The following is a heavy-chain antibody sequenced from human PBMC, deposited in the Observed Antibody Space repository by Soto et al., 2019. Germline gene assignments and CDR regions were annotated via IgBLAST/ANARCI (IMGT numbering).Heavy chain of an antibody. CDR3: ARVTFLEMPAENYDSCCYFDG. V-gene: IGHV3-48*01. Sequence: GGSLRLSCAASGFTFSSYSMNWVRQAPGKGLEWVSYISSSSSTIYYADSVKGRFTISRDNAKNSLYLQMDSLRAEDTAVYYFARVTFLEMPAENYDSCCYFDGWGQGTLVTVSS. J-gene: IGHJ5*02. CDR2: ISSSSSTI. CDR1: GFTFSSYS. D-gene: IGHD3-22*01.